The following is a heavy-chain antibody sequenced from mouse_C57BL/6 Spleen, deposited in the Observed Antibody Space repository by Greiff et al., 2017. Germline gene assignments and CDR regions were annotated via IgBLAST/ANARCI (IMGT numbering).Heavy chain of an antibody. V-gene: IGHV1-69*01. CDR1: GYTFTSYW. J-gene: IGHJ2*01. D-gene: IGHD2-4*01. CDR3: ARGLRRGGYLDY. CDR2: IDPSDSYT. Sequence: QVQLKQPGAELVMPGASVKLSCKASGYTFTSYWMHWVKQRPGQGLEWIGEIDPSDSYTNYNQKFKGKSTLTVDKSSSTAYMQLSSLTSEDSAVYYCARGLRRGGYLDYGGKGTTLTVSS.